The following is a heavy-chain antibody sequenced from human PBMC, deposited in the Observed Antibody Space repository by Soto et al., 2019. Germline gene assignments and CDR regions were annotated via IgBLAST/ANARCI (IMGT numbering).Heavy chain of an antibody. CDR3: AKDRPAVAPTSEDAFDI. J-gene: IGHJ3*02. V-gene: IGHV3-23*01. CDR1: GFTFGSYG. Sequence: PGGSLRLSCAASGFTFGSYGMSWVRQAPGKGLEWVSSISGSGSGVNTYYADSVKGRFTISRDDSKNTLYLQMNSLRAEDTALYYCAKDRPAVAPTSEDAFDIWGQGTMVTVSS. CDR2: ISGSGSGVNT. D-gene: IGHD6-19*01.